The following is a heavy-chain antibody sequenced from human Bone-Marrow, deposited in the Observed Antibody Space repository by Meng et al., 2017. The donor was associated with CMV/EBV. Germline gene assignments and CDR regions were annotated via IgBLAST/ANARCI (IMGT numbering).Heavy chain of an antibody. J-gene: IGHJ6*02. CDR1: GFTFGDYA. Sequence: GGSLRLSCTASGFTFGDYAMSWVRQAPGKGLEWVGFIRSKAYGGTTEYAASVKGRFTISRDNSKNTLYLQMNSLRAEDTAVYYCAKAGGRELLYYSYGTDLWGQGTTVTVSS. V-gene: IGHV3-49*04. D-gene: IGHD2/OR15-2a*01. CDR3: AKAGGRELLYYSYGTDL. CDR2: IRSKAYGGTT.